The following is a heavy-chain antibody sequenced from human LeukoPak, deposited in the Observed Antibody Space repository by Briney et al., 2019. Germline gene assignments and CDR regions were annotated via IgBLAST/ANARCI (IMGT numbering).Heavy chain of an antibody. CDR1: GFTFSSFA. J-gene: IGHJ4*02. CDR2: FSGRGGST. Sequence: GGPLRLSCAASGFTFSSFAMTWVRQAPGKGLEWVSSFSGRGGSTYYADSVRGRFTVSRDNSKNTLYLQMNSLRAEDTAVYYCARRSTSWYEDYWGQGTLVTVSS. D-gene: IGHD6-13*01. V-gene: IGHV3-23*01. CDR3: ARRSTSWYEDY.